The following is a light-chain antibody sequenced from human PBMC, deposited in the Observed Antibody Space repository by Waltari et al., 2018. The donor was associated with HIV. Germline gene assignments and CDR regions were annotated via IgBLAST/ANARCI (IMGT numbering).Light chain of an antibody. CDR2: EVD. V-gene: IGLV2-14*01. CDR1: TADGGGYYY. Sequence: QSALLQPASVSGSPGQSITMSCTGTTADGGGYYYFPWYQHHPGKAPKVLIYEVDNRPSGVSYRFSGSKSGNTASLTISGLQAEDEADYYCSSYRSYNTVVFGGGTKLTVL. CDR3: SSYRSYNTVV. J-gene: IGLJ2*01.